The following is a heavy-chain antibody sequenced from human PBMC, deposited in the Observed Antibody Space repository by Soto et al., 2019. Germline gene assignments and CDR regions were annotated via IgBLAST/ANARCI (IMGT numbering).Heavy chain of an antibody. CDR2: ISAYNGNT. CDR1: GYTFSSYA. V-gene: IGHV1-18*01. CDR3: ARDYSNFYSDATAI. Sequence: ASVKVTYNASGYTFSSYAISWVRQAPGQGLEWMGWISAYNGNTNYAQKLQGRVTMTTDTSTSTAYMELRSLRSDDTAVYYCARDYSNFYSDATAIWGKET. J-gene: IGHJ6*03. D-gene: IGHD4-4*01.